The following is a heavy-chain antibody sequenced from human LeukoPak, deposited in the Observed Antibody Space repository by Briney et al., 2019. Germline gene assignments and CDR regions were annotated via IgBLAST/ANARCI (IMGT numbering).Heavy chain of an antibody. CDR1: GFTFRHYS. D-gene: IGHD3-16*01. J-gene: IGHJ4*02. CDR2: ISSSSAYT. Sequence: GGSLRLSCAASGFTFRHYSLNWVRQSPRKGLEWVSSISSSSAYTYYADSVKGRFTISRDNAKNSLYLQMNSLRAEDTAVYYCARDLLGEPGNFDYWGQGTLVIVSS. V-gene: IGHV3-21*01. CDR3: ARDLLGEPGNFDY.